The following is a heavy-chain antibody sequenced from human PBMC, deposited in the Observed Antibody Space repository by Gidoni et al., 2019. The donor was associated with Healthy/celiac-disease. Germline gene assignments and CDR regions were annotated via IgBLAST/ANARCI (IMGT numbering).Heavy chain of an antibody. CDR3: ARVTGSYGYYYYYYMDV. CDR2: INSDGSST. V-gene: IGHV3-74*01. CDR1: GFTFSSYW. Sequence: EVQLVESGGGLVQPGGSLRLSCAAYGFTFSSYWMHLVRQAPGKGLVWVSRINSDGSSTSYADSVKGRFTISRDNAKNTLYLQMNSLRAEDTAVYYCARVTGSYGYYYYYYMDVWGKGTTVTVSS. D-gene: IGHD1-26*01. J-gene: IGHJ6*03.